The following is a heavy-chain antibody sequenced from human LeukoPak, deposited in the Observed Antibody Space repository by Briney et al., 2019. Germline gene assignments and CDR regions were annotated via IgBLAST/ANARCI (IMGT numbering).Heavy chain of an antibody. CDR2: IYYSGST. D-gene: IGHD2-2*02. J-gene: IGHJ4*02. Sequence: MPSETLSLTCTGSGGSISSYYWSWIRQPPGKGLEWIGYIYYSGSTNYNPSLKSRVTISVDTSKNQFSLKLSSVTAADTAVYYCARDPYLTGYWGQGTLVTVSS. CDR1: GGSISSYY. CDR3: ARDPYLTGY. V-gene: IGHV4-59*01.